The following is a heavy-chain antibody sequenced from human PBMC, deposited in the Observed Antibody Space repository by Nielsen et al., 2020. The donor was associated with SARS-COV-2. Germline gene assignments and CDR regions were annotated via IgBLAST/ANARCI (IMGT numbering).Heavy chain of an antibody. D-gene: IGHD3-3*01. Sequence: SETLSLTCTVSGGSISSGGYYWSWIRQHPGKGLEWIGYIYYSGSTNYNPSLKSRVTISVDTSKNQFSLKLSSVTAADTAVYFCARLGYGGHYDFWSGSYGMDVWGPGTTVTVSS. V-gene: IGHV4-61*08. CDR2: IYYSGST. CDR3: ARLGYGGHYDFWSGSYGMDV. CDR1: GGSISSGGYY. J-gene: IGHJ6*02.